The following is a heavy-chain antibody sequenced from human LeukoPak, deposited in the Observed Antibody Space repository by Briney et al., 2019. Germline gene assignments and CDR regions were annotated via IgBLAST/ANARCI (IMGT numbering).Heavy chain of an antibody. D-gene: IGHD3-22*01. CDR1: GGSISSGGYS. CDR2: IYHSGST. Sequence: PSETPSLTCAVSGGSISSGGYSWSWIRQPPGKGLEWIGYIYHSGSTYYNPSLKRRVTISVDRSKNQFSLKLSSVTAADTAVYYCARAGYYYDSSGYYYGWFDPWGQGTLVTVSS. V-gene: IGHV4-30-2*01. CDR3: ARAGYYYDSSGYYYGWFDP. J-gene: IGHJ5*02.